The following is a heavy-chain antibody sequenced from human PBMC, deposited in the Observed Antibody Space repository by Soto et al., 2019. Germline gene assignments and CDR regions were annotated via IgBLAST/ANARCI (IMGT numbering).Heavy chain of an antibody. CDR3: ASAFYDFWSGYYRSYYYYYMDV. CDR2: IYYSGST. V-gene: IGHV4-59*08. Sequence: SETLSLTCTLSGGSISSYYWSWIRQPPGKGLEWIGYIYYSGSTNYNPSLKSRVTISVDTSKNQFSLNLSSVTAADTAVYYCASAFYDFWSGYYRSYYYYYMDVWGKGTTVTVSS. D-gene: IGHD3-3*01. CDR1: GGSISSYY. J-gene: IGHJ6*03.